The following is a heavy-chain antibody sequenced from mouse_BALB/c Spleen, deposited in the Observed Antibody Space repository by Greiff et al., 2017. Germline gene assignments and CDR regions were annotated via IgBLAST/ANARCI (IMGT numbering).Heavy chain of an antibody. CDR2: ISSGGSYT. CDR1: GFTFSSYT. V-gene: IGHV5-6-4*01. CDR3: TRDGKGSYFDY. J-gene: IGHJ2*01. Sequence: EVQRVESGGGLVKPGGSLKLSCAASGFTFSSYTMSWVRQTPEKRLEWVATISSGGSYTYYPDSVKGRFTISRDNAKNTLYLQMSSLKSEDTAMYYCTRDGKGSYFDYWGQGTTLTVSS. D-gene: IGHD2-1*01.